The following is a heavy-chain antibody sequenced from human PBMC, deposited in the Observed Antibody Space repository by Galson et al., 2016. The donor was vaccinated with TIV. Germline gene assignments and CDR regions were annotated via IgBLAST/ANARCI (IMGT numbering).Heavy chain of an antibody. D-gene: IGHD2-15*01. CDR2: ISDGGKT. V-gene: IGHV3-66*02. J-gene: IGHJ6*02. CDR1: GLSVSINY. Sequence: SLRLSCAASGLSVSINYMTWVRQAPGKGLEWVSLISDGGKTYYPDSVKGRFTISRDISKNTLYLQMNSLRIEDTALYYCARDRVVDATYYYYYYGMDVWSQGTAVTVSS. CDR3: ARDRVVDATYYYYYYGMDV.